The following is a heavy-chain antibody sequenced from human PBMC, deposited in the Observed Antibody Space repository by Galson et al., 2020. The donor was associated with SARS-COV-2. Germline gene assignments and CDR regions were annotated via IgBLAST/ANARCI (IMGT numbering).Heavy chain of an antibody. CDR3: AREYDPDGNDYDYLDF. J-gene: IGHJ4*02. CDR2: IKTYNGDT. V-gene: IGHV1-18*04. CDR1: GYIFDDFG. Sequence: GESLKISCKASGYIFDDFGISWVRQAPGQGLEWMGWIKTYNGDTNYAQKLQGRVTMTTDAPTSTVYMELRSLNFDDTAVYFCAREYDPDGNDYDYLDFWGQGTLVTVSS. D-gene: IGHD3-16*01.